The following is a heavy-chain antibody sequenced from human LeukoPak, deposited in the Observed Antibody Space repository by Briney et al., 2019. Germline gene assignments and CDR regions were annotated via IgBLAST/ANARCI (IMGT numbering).Heavy chain of an antibody. V-gene: IGHV1-2*02. D-gene: IGHD3-10*01. J-gene: IGHJ3*02. CDR2: INPNGGGT. Sequence: RASVKVSCKASGYTFTGYYMHWVRQAPGQGLEWMGWINPNGGGTNYAQKFQGRVTMTRDTSISTAYMELRRVRSDATAVYYCARERITMVRGAAFDIWGQGTMVTVSS. CDR3: ARERITMVRGAAFDI. CDR1: GYTFTGYY.